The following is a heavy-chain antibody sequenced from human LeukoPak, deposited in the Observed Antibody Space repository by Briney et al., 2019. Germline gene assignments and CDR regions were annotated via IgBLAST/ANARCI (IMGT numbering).Heavy chain of an antibody. J-gene: IGHJ4*02. CDR3: ARDRDSSDWFDY. Sequence: SETLSLTCTVSGGSISGFYGGWIRQPPGKGLEWIGFIYYSGSANYNPSLKSRVTMSVDMSKNQFSLKLSSVTAADTAFYYCARDRDSSDWFDYWGQGALVTVSS. V-gene: IGHV4-59*01. CDR2: IYYSGSA. CDR1: GGSISGFY. D-gene: IGHD6-19*01.